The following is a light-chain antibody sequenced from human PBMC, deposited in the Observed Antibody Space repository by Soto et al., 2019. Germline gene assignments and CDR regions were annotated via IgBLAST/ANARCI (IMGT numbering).Light chain of an antibody. Sequence: IGLTQSAATLSLSPWERATLSCRASQSVSSYLAGYQQKPGRAPRLLIYDASTRATGVPARFSGSGSGTAFTLPISSLEPEDFAAYYCQQRSNCPRTFGQGTKVDI. CDR3: QQRSNCPRT. CDR1: QSVSSY. V-gene: IGKV3-11*01. CDR2: DAS. J-gene: IGKJ1*01.